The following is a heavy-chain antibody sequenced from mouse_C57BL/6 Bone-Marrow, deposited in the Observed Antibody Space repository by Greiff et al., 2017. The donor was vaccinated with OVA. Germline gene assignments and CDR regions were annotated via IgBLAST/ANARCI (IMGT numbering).Heavy chain of an antibody. CDR3: ARRPIYYRDWYCDV. D-gene: IGHD2-14*01. CDR1: GFTFSSYT. CDR2: ISGGGGNT. V-gene: IGHV5-9*01. Sequence: DVQLVESGGGLVKPGGSLKLSCAASGFTFSSYTMSWVRQTPEKRLEWVATISGGGGNTYYPDSVKGRFTISRDNAKNTLYLQMSSLRSEDTALYYCARRPIYYRDWYCDVWGTGTTVTVSS. J-gene: IGHJ1*03.